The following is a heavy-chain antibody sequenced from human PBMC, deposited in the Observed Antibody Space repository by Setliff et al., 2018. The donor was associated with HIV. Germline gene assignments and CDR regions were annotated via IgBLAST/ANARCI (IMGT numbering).Heavy chain of an antibody. CDR2: IYYSGST. V-gene: IGHV4-59*01. Sequence: PSETLSLTCTVSGGSISSDYWSWIRQPPGKGLEGIGYIYYSGSTNYNPSLKSRVTISVATSKNQFSLKLNSVTTADTAVYYCARSRTSSGYYGVTGYGMDVWGQGTTVTVS. J-gene: IGHJ6*02. D-gene: IGHD3-22*01. CDR1: GGSISSDY. CDR3: ARSRTSSGYYGVTGYGMDV.